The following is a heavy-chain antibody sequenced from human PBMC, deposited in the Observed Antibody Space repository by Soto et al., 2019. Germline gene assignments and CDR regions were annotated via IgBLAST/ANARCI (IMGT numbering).Heavy chain of an antibody. V-gene: IGHV4-34*01. Sequence: SETLSLTCAVYGGSFSGDYWNWIRQSPGKGLEWIGEINHSGITNYNPSLKSQATIFVDTSKKQFTLQLTSVTAADTAVYYCARGASTERYFSPSGGAWFDPWGQGTLVTVSS. CDR3: ARGASTERYFSPSGGAWFDP. CDR1: GGSFSGDY. D-gene: IGHD3-9*01. CDR2: INHSGIT. J-gene: IGHJ5*02.